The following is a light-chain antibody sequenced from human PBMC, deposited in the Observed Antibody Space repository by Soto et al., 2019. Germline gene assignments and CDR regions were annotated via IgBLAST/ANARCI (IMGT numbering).Light chain of an antibody. V-gene: IGKV1-6*01. CDR3: LQDYIYPWT. J-gene: IGKJ1*01. CDR1: QDIRND. Sequence: IQLTQSPSFLSASVGDRVTITCRASQDIRNDLGWFQQKPGKAPKLLINTASTLQSGVSSRFSGSGSGTDFTLTISSLQPEDFATYYCLQDYIYPWTFGQGTKVDI. CDR2: TAS.